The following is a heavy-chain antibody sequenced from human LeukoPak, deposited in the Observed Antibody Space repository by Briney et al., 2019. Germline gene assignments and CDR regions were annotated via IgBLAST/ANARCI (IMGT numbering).Heavy chain of an antibody. CDR1: GFTFSSYS. Sequence: PGGSLRLSCAASGFTFSSYSMNWVRQAPGKGLEWVSSISSSSSYIHYADSVKGRFTISRDNAKNSLYLQMNSLRAEDTAVYYCARGAHYYDSSGYDAFDIWGQGTMVTVSS. CDR3: ARGAHYYDSSGYDAFDI. V-gene: IGHV3-21*01. CDR2: ISSSSSYI. J-gene: IGHJ3*02. D-gene: IGHD3-22*01.